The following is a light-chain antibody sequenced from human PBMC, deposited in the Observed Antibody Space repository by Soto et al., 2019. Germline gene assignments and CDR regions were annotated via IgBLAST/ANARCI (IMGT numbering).Light chain of an antibody. Sequence: IQMTQSPSTVSASVGDSVTISCRASQHVNTFLAWYQQKPGGAPKVVIFDASNLGSGVPSRFSGSGFGTDFTLSITSLQPDDFATYYCQQYKNYSYSFGQGTKLEIK. CDR1: QHVNTF. J-gene: IGKJ2*03. CDR2: DAS. CDR3: QQYKNYSYS. V-gene: IGKV1-5*01.